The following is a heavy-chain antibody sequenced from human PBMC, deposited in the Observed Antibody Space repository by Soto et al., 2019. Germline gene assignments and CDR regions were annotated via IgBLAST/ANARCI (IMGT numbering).Heavy chain of an antibody. V-gene: IGHV3-23*01. D-gene: IGHD5-12*01. CDR1: GFTFSSYA. J-gene: IGHJ4*02. Sequence: EVQLLGSGGGLVRPGGSLRLSCAASGFTFSSYAMSWVRQTPGKGLEWVSAIKAGGDDTYYADSVKGRFTISRDNSKNILYLPMNSLTGEDTAMYYCKRDVVASSPPGADYWGQGTLVTVSS. CDR3: KRDVVASSPPGADY. CDR2: IKAGGDDT.